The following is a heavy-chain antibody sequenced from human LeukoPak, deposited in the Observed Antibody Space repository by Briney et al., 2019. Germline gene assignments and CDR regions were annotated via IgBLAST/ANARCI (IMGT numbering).Heavy chain of an antibody. D-gene: IGHD6-13*01. CDR1: GFTVSSNY. V-gene: IGHV3-53*01. CDR3: AKDGVFTRDYDY. CDR2: IYSGGST. Sequence: GGSLRLSCAASGFTVSSNYMSWVRQAPGKGLEWVSVIYSGGSTYYADSVKGRFTISRDNSKNTLYLQMNSLRAEDTAVYYCAKDGVFTRDYDYWGQETLVTVSS. J-gene: IGHJ4*02.